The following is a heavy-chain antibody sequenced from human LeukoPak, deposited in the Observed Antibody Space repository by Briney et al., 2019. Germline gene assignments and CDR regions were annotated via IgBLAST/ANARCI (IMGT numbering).Heavy chain of an antibody. CDR1: GFTFSSYG. CDR3: AKEGHGSSLDY. V-gene: IGHV3-30*18. J-gene: IGHJ4*02. CDR2: ISYDGSNK. D-gene: IGHD6-13*01. Sequence: AGGSLRLSCAASGFTFSSYGMHWVRQAPGKGLEWVAVISYDGSNKYYADSVKGRFTISRDNSKNTLYLQMNSLRAEDTAVYYCAKEGHGSSLDYWGQGTLATVSS.